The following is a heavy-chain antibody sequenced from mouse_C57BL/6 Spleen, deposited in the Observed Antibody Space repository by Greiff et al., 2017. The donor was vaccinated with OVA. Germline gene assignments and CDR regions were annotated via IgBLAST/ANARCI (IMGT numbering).Heavy chain of an antibody. CDR1: GYTFTDYE. Sequence: VQLQQSGAELVRPGASVTLSCKASGYTFTDYEMHWVKQTPVHGLEWIGAIDPETGGTAYNQKFKGKAILTADKSSSTAYMELRSLTSEDSAVYYCTRGSSYRGYFDVWGTGTTVTVSS. D-gene: IGHD1-1*01. J-gene: IGHJ1*03. CDR3: TRGSSYRGYFDV. V-gene: IGHV1-15*01. CDR2: IDPETGGT.